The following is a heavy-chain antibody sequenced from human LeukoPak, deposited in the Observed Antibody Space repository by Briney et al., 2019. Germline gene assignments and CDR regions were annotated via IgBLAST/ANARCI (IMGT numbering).Heavy chain of an antibody. D-gene: IGHD1-26*01. CDR3: ARWLVGALKPGAFDV. J-gene: IGHJ3*01. V-gene: IGHV3-21*06. Sequence: GGSLRLSWAGSGFSFSAYIMNWVRQAPGKGLEWVSSISSNSYNVYYADSVRGRFIISRDNARSSLFLQMNSLRAEDTAVYYCARWLVGALKPGAFDVWSQGTAVTVSS. CDR2: ISSNSYNV. CDR1: GFSFSAYI.